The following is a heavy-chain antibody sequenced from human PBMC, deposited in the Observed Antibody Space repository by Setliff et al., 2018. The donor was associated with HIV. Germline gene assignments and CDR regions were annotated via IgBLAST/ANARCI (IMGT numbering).Heavy chain of an antibody. CDR2: IYPGGARR. CDR3: ARRPYDTGGLDH. CDR1: GYTFTNYY. Sequence: ASVKVSCKASGYTFTNYYMHWVRQAPGQGLEWMGIIYPGGARRSYAQKFQGRVTMTWDTSTSTAYMQLRSLRSDDTAVYYCARRPYDTGGLDHWGQGTLVTVSS. J-gene: IGHJ4*02. D-gene: IGHD3-22*01. V-gene: IGHV1-46*01.